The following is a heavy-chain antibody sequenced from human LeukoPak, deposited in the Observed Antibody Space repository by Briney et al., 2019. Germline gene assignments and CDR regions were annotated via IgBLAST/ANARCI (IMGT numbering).Heavy chain of an antibody. Sequence: GGSLRLSCAASGFTFSSYGMHWVRQAPGKGLEWVAAISRDGSNKYYADSVKGRFTISRDNSKNTLYLQMNSLRADYTAVYYCFAGYYDSSGSYFDYWGQGSLVTVSS. CDR2: ISRDGSNK. CDR3: FAGYYDSSGSYFDY. J-gene: IGHJ4*02. D-gene: IGHD3-22*01. CDR1: GFTFSSYG. V-gene: IGHV3-30*03.